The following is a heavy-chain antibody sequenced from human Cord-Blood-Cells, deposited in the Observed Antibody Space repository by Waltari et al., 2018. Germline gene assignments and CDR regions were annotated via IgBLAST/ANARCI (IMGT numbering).Heavy chain of an antibody. J-gene: IGHJ4*02. V-gene: IGHV3-7*05. CDR1: GFTFSSYW. D-gene: IGHD7-27*01. CDR2: IKQDGSEK. Sequence: EVQLVESGGGLVQPGGSLRLSCAASGFTFSSYWMSWVRRAPGKGVEGVANIKQDGSEKDYGDSVKGRFTISRDNAKNSLYLQMNSLRAEDTAVYYCARGAGDFPYYFDYWGQGTLVTVSS. CDR3: ARGAGDFPYYFDY.